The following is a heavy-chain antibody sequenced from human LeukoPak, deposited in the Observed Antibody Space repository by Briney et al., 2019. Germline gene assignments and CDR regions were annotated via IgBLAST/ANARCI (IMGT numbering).Heavy chain of an antibody. J-gene: IGHJ3*02. D-gene: IGHD6-19*01. Sequence: SETLSLTCTVSGGSISGYYWTWIRQPSGKGLECIGYIYSSGSTNYNPSLGSRVTMSVDTSKNQFSLKLTSVTAADTAVYYCAKTVRQWLANDAFAIWGQGTMVTVSS. CDR2: IYSSGST. CDR3: AKTVRQWLANDAFAI. CDR1: GGSISGYY. V-gene: IGHV4-59*01.